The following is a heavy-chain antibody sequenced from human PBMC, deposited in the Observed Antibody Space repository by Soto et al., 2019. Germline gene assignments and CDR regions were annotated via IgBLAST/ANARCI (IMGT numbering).Heavy chain of an antibody. V-gene: IGHV1-58*01. CDR2: IVVGSGNT. Sequence: GASVKVSCKASGFTFTSSAVQWVRQARGQRLEWIGWIVVGSGNTNYAQKFQERVTITRDMSTSTAYMELSSLRSEDTAVYYCAVDRYYYDSSGYDRPDWFDPWGQGTLVTVS. J-gene: IGHJ5*02. CDR3: AVDRYYYDSSGYDRPDWFDP. D-gene: IGHD3-22*01. CDR1: GFTFTSSA.